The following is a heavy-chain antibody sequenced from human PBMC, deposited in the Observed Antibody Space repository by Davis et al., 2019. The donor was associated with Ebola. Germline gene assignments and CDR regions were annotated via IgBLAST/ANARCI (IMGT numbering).Heavy chain of an antibody. CDR1: GITFSHFD. Sequence: GESLKISCTASGITFSHFDMHWVRQAPGRGLEWVAFVRSHGSDDHYADSVKGRFTISRDNSKNTLYLQMNSLRPEDTAVYYCGRDVRKRTTDYWGQGALVTVSS. CDR3: GRDVRKRTTDY. J-gene: IGHJ4*02. D-gene: IGHD1-1*01. V-gene: IGHV3-30*02. CDR2: VRSHGSDD.